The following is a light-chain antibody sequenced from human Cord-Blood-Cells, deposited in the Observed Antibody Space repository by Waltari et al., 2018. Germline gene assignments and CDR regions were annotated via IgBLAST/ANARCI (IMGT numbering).Light chain of an antibody. V-gene: IGLV3-19*01. CDR3: NSRDSSGNYV. CDR2: GKN. J-gene: IGLJ1*01. Sequence: SSELTQDPVVSVALGQTVRITCQGDSLRSYYESWYQQKPGQAPVLVIYGKNNRPSGIPDRFSGSSSGNTASLTITGAQAEDEADYYCNSRDSSGNYVFGTVTKVTVL. CDR1: SLRSYY.